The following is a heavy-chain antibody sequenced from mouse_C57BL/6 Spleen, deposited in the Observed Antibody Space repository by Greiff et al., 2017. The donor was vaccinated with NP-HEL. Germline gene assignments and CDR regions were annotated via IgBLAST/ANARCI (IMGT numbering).Heavy chain of an antibody. CDR1: GYTFTSYW. CDR3: ARVGITTVGYFDY. CDR2: IYPSDSET. Sequence: QVQLKQPGAELVRPGSSVKLSCKASGYTFTSYWMDWVKQRPGQGLEWIGNIYPSDSETHYNQKFKDKATLTVDKSSSTAYMQLSSLTSEDSAVYYCARVGITTVGYFDYWGQGTTLTVSS. D-gene: IGHD1-1*01. J-gene: IGHJ2*01. V-gene: IGHV1-61*01.